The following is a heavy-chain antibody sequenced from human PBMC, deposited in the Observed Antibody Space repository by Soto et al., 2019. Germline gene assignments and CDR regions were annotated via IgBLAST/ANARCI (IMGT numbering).Heavy chain of an antibody. Sequence: SGGSLRLSCAATGFTFSDYGMHWVRQAPGEGPEWVAVIWYDGSLKYYADSVRGRFAISRDNSENTLYLQMNSLRAEDTAVYHCARGYYDFWSDFYTGKDGFDIWGQGTMVTVSS. CDR3: ARGYYDFWSDFYTGKDGFDI. CDR1: GFTFSDYG. V-gene: IGHV3-33*01. J-gene: IGHJ3*02. D-gene: IGHD3-3*01. CDR2: IWYDGSLK.